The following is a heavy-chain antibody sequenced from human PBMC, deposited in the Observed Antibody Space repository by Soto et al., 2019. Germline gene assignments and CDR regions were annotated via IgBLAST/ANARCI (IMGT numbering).Heavy chain of an antibody. V-gene: IGHV4-39*07. D-gene: IGHD5-18*01. CDR2: IYHSGST. CDR3: ARDVDTAMVSWFDP. J-gene: IGHJ5*02. Sequence: PSETLSLTCTVSGGSISSSSYYWGWIRQPPGKGLEWIGEIYHSGSTNYNPSLKSRVTISVDKSKNQFSLKLSSVTAADTAVYYCARDVDTAMVSWFDPWGQGTLVTVSS. CDR1: GGSISSSSYY.